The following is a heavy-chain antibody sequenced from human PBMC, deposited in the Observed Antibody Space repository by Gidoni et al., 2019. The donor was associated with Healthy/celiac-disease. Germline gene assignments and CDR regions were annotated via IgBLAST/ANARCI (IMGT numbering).Heavy chain of an antibody. Sequence: ELQLVESGGGLVKPGGSLRLSCEASGFNFSNAWMSWVRQAPGKGLEWVGRIKSKTDGGTIDYAAPVKGRFTISRDDSKKTLYLQMNSLKTEDTAVYYCTTDSLEDGSYWDYWGQGTLVTVSS. J-gene: IGHJ4*02. CDR2: IKSKTDGGTI. D-gene: IGHD1-26*01. CDR3: TTDSLEDGSYWDY. CDR1: GFNFSNAW. V-gene: IGHV3-15*01.